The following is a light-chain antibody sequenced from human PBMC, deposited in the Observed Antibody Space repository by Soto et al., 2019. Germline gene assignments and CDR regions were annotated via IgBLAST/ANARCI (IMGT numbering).Light chain of an antibody. Sequence: DIQMTQSPSTLSASVGDRVTITCRASQSISNWLAWYQQKPGNAPKLLISDASNLVSGVPSRFSGSGSGTELTLTISSLQPDDFATYYCQQYNTYSPWTFGQGTKVDIK. CDR1: QSISNW. CDR2: DAS. CDR3: QQYNTYSPWT. V-gene: IGKV1-5*01. J-gene: IGKJ1*01.